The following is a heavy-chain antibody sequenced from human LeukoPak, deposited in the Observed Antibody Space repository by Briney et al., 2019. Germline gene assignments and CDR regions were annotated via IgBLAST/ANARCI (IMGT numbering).Heavy chain of an antibody. V-gene: IGHV4-59*01. J-gene: IGHJ5*02. D-gene: IGHD3-10*01. CDR2: IYYSGST. CDR1: GGSISSYD. CDR3: ARWFGELSLFDP. Sequence: SETLSLTCTVTGGSISSYDWSWIRQPPGKGLEWIGYIYYSGSTNYNPSLKSRVTISVDTSKNQFSLKLSSVTAADTAVYYCARWFGELSLFDPWGQGTLVTVSS.